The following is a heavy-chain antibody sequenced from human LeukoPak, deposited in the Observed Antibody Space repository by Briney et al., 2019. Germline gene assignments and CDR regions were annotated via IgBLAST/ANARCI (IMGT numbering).Heavy chain of an antibody. D-gene: IGHD2/OR15-2a*01. Sequence: GGSLRLSCAASGFTFSSYVMHWVRQAPGKGLEWVAVIWYDGSNKYYADSVKGRFTISRDNSKNTLYLQMNSLRAEDTAVYYCARDGVLRGAQVYYYYGMDVWGQGTTVTVSS. V-gene: IGHV3-33*01. CDR1: GFTFSSYV. CDR3: ARDGVLRGAQVYYYYGMDV. CDR2: IWYDGSNK. J-gene: IGHJ6*02.